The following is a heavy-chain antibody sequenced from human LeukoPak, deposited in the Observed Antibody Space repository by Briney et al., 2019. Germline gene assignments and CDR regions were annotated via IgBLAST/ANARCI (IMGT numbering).Heavy chain of an antibody. V-gene: IGHV3-7*01. CDR1: GFTFSNFW. CDR3: ARDRNTDFWSGYYTNYFDY. CDR2: IKQDGSDK. D-gene: IGHD3-3*01. J-gene: IGHJ4*02. Sequence: GGSLRLSCAASGFTFSNFWMTWVRQAPGKGLEWVANIKQDGSDKYYVDSVKGRFTISRDNAKNSLYLQMNSLRAEGTAVYYCARDRNTDFWSGYYTNYFDYWGQGTLVTVSS.